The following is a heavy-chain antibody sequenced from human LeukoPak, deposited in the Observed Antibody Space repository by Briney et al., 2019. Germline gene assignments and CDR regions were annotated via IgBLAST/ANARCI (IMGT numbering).Heavy chain of an antibody. CDR1: GGSISSYY. D-gene: IGHD3-22*01. J-gene: IGHJ2*01. Sequence: SETLSLTCTVSGGSISSYYWSWIRQPAGKGLEWIGRIYTSGSTNYNPSLRSRVTMSVDTSKNQFSLKLNSVTAADTAVYYCAREIATPYYYDSSGFSWYFDLWGRGTLVTVSS. CDR2: IYTSGST. V-gene: IGHV4-4*07. CDR3: AREIATPYYYDSSGFSWYFDL.